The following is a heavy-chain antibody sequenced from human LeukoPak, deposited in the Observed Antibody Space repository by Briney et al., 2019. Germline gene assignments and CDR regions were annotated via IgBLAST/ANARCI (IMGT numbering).Heavy chain of an antibody. Sequence: GGSLRLSCAASGFTFSSYEMNWVRQAPGKGLEWVSVIYSGGSTYNADSVKGRFTISRDNSKNTLYLQMNSLRAEDTAVYYCAKLREGNSHDAFDIWGQGTMVTVSS. V-gene: IGHV3-53*01. CDR1: GFTFSSYE. CDR2: IYSGGST. J-gene: IGHJ3*02. CDR3: AKLREGNSHDAFDI. D-gene: IGHD3-16*01.